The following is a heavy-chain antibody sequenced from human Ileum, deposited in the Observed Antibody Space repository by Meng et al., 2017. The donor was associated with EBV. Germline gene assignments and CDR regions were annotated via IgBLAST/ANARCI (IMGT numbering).Heavy chain of an antibody. CDR3: ARKMS. CDR2: ISSSGSNI. Sequence: VPLVEAGAGLDLRRESLRLSFGSSGVNFSDYYRSWSRQGPGKGVECVSSISSSGSNIYYADAVKGRFTMARENAKNSLYLQMNSLRAEDTAVYYCARKMSWGQGTLVTVSS. V-gene: IGHV3-11*01. J-gene: IGHJ5*02. CDR1: GVNFSDYY.